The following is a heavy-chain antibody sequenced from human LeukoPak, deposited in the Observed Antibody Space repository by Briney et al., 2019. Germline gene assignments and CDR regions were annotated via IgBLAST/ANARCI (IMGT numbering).Heavy chain of an antibody. D-gene: IGHD3-22*01. V-gene: IGHV3-7*01. CDR3: ARVAEDSSGYHHFGLFWYFDL. J-gene: IGHJ2*01. CDR1: GFTFSSYW. CDR2: IKQDGSEK. Sequence: GGSLRPSCAASGFTFSSYWMSWVRQAPGKGLEWVANIKQDGSEKYYVDSVKGRFTISRDNAKNSLYLQMNSLRAEDTAVYYCARVAEDSSGYHHFGLFWYFDLWGRGTLVTVSS.